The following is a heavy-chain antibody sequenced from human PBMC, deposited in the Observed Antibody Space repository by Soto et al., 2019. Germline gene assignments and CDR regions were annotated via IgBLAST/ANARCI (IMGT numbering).Heavy chain of an antibody. V-gene: IGHV4-30-4*01. J-gene: IGHJ4*02. CDR3: ARSLEYGIPFDK. CDR1: GVSISNGDYY. D-gene: IGHD2-8*01. CDR2: IYNGGPT. Sequence: SETLSLTCTVSGVSISNGDYYWNWIRQTPGKGLEWIGYIYNGGPTYYNPSLESRLSLSVDTSGNQFSLRLSSVTAADTAIYYCARSLEYGIPFDKWGQGTLVTV.